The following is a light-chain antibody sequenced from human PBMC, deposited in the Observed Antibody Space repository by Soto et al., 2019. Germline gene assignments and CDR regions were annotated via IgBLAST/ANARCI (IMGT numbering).Light chain of an antibody. J-gene: IGLJ3*02. CDR2: VNSDGSL. V-gene: IGLV4-69*01. CDR3: QTWDTGLRGV. CDR1: SGHSNYV. Sequence: QSVLTQSPSASASLGASVNLTCTLSSGHSNYVITWHQQEPEKGPRYLMKVNSDGSLKKGDGVPDRLSGSTSGAERFLTISSLQSEDEADYYCQTWDTGLRGVFGGGTKLTVL.